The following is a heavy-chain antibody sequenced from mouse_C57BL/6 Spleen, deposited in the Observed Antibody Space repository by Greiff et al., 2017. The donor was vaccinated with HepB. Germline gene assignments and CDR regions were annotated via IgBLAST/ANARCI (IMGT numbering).Heavy chain of an antibody. J-gene: IGHJ2*01. D-gene: IGHD1-1*01. CDR1: GYSFTGYY. CDR3: ARRYGSSFPYFDY. Sequence: EVQLQQSGPELVKPGASVKISCKASGYSFTGYYMNWVKQSPEKSLEWIGEINPSTGGTTYNQKFKAKATLTVDKSSSTAYMQLKSLTSEDSAVYYCARRYGSSFPYFDYWGQGTTLTVSS. V-gene: IGHV1-42*01. CDR2: INPSTGGT.